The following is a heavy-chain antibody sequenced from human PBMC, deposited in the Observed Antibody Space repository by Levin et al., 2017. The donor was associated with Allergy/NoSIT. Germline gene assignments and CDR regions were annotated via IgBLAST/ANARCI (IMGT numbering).Heavy chain of an antibody. V-gene: IGHV3-7*01. CDR3: ARETLLLWFGESDFDY. CDR1: GFTFSSYW. Sequence: GGSLRLSCAASGFTFSSYWMSWVRQAPGKGLEWVANIKQDGSEKYYVDSVKGRFTISRDNAKNSLYLQMNSLRAEDTAVYYCARETLLLWFGESDFDYWGQGTLVTVSS. CDR2: IKQDGSEK. J-gene: IGHJ4*02. D-gene: IGHD3-10*01.